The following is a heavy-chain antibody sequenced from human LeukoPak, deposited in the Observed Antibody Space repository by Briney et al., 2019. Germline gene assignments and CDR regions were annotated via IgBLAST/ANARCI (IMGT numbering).Heavy chain of an antibody. V-gene: IGHV4-59*01. CDR2: SYYNGNT. CDR1: GGSITNYY. CDR3: ARNSPRAYNRRSWFDP. Sequence: SETLSLTCTVSGGSITNYYWSWIRQPPGKGLEWIGFSYYNGNTNYNPSPKSRVTISVDMSKNQFSLSLRSVTAADTAVYYCARNSPRAYNRRSWFDPWGQGTLVTVSS. J-gene: IGHJ5*02. D-gene: IGHD5-24*01.